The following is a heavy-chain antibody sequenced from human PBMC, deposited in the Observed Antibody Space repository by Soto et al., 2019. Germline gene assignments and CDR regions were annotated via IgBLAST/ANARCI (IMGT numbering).Heavy chain of an antibody. J-gene: IGHJ6*02. CDR1: GDTFSNHT. CDR2: IIPMLGVA. V-gene: IGHV1-69*02. D-gene: IGHD3-22*01. Sequence: SVKVSCKASGDTFSNHTISWVRQAPGQGLERMGRIIPMLGVANYAQKFQGRVTITADESTSTAYMELSSLRSEDTVVYYCAGGWDYYDSSGYYFSPYYYGMDVWGQGTTVTVSS. CDR3: AGGWDYYDSSGYYFSPYYYGMDV.